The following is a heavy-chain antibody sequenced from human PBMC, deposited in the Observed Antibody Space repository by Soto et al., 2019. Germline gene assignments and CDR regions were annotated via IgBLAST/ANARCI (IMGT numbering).Heavy chain of an antibody. Sequence: GGSLRLSCAASGFTFDDYAMHWVRQAPGKGLEWVSGISWNSGSIGYADSVKGRFTISRDNAKDSLYLQMNSLRAEDTALYYCAKARYCSSTSCYSFDYRGQGTLVTVSS. CDR2: ISWNSGSI. CDR3: AKARYCSSTSCYSFDY. V-gene: IGHV3-9*01. CDR1: GFTFDDYA. D-gene: IGHD2-2*01. J-gene: IGHJ4*02.